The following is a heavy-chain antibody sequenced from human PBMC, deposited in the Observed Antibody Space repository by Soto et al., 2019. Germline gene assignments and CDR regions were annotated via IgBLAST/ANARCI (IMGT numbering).Heavy chain of an antibody. Sequence: QVQLQESGPGLVKPSETLSLTCTVSSGSVSSRSYYWSWIRQPPGKGLEWIGYIDYSGSTNYNPPLTSRVTISLDPSNNRFSLKLTSVSAADTAVYYCARAEYGDYTIDYWGQGTLVTVSS. CDR3: ARAEYGDYTIDY. CDR2: IDYSGST. V-gene: IGHV4-61*03. CDR1: SGSVSSRSYY. J-gene: IGHJ4*02. D-gene: IGHD4-17*01.